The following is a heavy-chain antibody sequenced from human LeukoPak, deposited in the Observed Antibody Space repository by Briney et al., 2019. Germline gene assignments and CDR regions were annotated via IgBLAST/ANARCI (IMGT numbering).Heavy chain of an antibody. Sequence: PGGSLRLSCAASGFTFSSYWMHWVRQAPGKGLEWVSVIFSGDNTYYADSVKGRFTISRDSSKNTLYLQMNSLRAEDTAVYYCARDFGRGYCSSSSCYGWFDPWGQGTLVTVSS. J-gene: IGHJ5*02. V-gene: IGHV3-66*02. CDR2: IFSGDNT. D-gene: IGHD2-2*01. CDR3: ARDFGRGYCSSSSCYGWFDP. CDR1: GFTFSSYW.